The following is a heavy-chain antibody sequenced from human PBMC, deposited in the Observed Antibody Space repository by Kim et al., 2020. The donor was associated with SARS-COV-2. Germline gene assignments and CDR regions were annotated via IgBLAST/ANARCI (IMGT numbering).Heavy chain of an antibody. CDR3: TTGAAVVLYYFDY. J-gene: IGHJ4*02. CDR2: IKSKTDGGTT. V-gene: IGHV3-15*01. CDR1: GFTFSNAW. D-gene: IGHD2-15*01. Sequence: GGSLRLSCAASGFTFSNAWMSWVRQAPGKGLEWVGRIKSKTDGGTTDYAAPVKGRFTISRDDSKNTLYLQMNSLKTEDTAVYYCTTGAAVVLYYFDYWGQGTLVTVSS.